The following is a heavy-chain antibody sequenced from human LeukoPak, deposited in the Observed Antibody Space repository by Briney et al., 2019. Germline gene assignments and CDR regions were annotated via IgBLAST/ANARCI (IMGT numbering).Heavy chain of an antibody. D-gene: IGHD3-3*01. CDR2: INHSGST. J-gene: IGHJ6*03. Sequence: SETLSLTCTVSGYSISSGYYWGWIRQPPGKGLEWIGSINHSGSTNYNPSLKSRVTISVDTSKNQFSLKLSSVTAADTAVYYCARVNFGDALAAGYYYYMDVWGKGTTVTVSS. CDR3: ARVNFGDALAAGYYYYMDV. CDR1: GYSISSGYY. V-gene: IGHV4-38-2*02.